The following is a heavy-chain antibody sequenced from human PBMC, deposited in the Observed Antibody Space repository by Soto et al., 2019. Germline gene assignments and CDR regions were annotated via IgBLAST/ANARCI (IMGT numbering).Heavy chain of an antibody. Sequence: QVQLQESGPGLVKPSQTLSLICTVSGGSINSGGYYWNWIRQHPGKGLEWIGYIFYSGSTYYNPFLRSRVTISADTSENQFSLILSSVTAADTAVYFRARGYRQSGYSSSWVFDYWGQGTLVNVSS. D-gene: IGHD6-13*01. V-gene: IGHV4-31*03. J-gene: IGHJ4*02. CDR1: GGSINSGGYY. CDR3: ARGYRQSGYSSSWVFDY. CDR2: IFYSGST.